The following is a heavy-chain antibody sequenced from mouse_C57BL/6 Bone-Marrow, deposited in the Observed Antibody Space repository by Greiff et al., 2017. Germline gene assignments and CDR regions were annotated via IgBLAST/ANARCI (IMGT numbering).Heavy chain of an antibody. Sequence: QVQLQQPGAELVMPGASVKLSCKASGYTFTSYWMHWVKQRPGQGLEWIGEIDPSDSYTNYNQKFKGKSTLTVDKSSRTAYMQCSSLTSEDSAVYYCARETLFWFAYWGQGTLVTVSA. CDR2: IDPSDSYT. CDR1: GYTFTSYW. V-gene: IGHV1-69*01. CDR3: ARETLFWFAY. D-gene: IGHD1-1*01. J-gene: IGHJ3*01.